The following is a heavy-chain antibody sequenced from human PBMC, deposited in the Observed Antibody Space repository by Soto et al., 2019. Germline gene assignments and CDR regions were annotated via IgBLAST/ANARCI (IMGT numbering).Heavy chain of an antibody. V-gene: IGHV1-69*13. CDR2: IIPIFGTA. CDR1: GGTFSSYA. CDR3: ARDRVAVAGYPPGVMADNWSDP. D-gene: IGHD6-19*01. Sequence: RASVKVSCKASGGTFSSYAISWVRQAPGQGLEWMRRIIPIFGTANYAQKFQGRVTITADESTSTAYMELSSLRSEDTAVYYCARDRVAVAGYPPGVMADNWSDPWRQGTPVTVPP. J-gene: IGHJ5*02.